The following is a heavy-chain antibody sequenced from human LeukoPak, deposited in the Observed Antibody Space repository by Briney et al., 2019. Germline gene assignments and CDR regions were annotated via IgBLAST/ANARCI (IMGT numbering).Heavy chain of an antibody. CDR1: GFIISNDW. D-gene: IGHD3-10*01. Sequence: GGSLRLSCAASGFIISNDWMSWVRQAPGKGLEWVARVKSRSAGETTDYAAPVKGRFTISRDDSKNTLYLQMNSLKTEDTAVYYCTLIQGWGSGSYYREFWGQGTLVTVSS. V-gene: IGHV3-15*01. CDR3: TLIQGWGSGSYYREF. CDR2: VKSRSAGETT. J-gene: IGHJ4*02.